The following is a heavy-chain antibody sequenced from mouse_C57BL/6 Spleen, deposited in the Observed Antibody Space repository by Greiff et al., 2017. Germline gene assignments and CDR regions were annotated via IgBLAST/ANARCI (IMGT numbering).Heavy chain of an antibody. J-gene: IGHJ2*01. CDR3: ARDWNVGYFDY. CDR2: IYPGSGNT. Sequence: VKLMESGPELVKPGASVKISCKASGYSFTSYYIHWVKQSPGQGLEWIGWIYPGSGNTKYNEKFKGKATLTADTSSSTAYMQLSSLTSEDSAVYYCARDWNVGYFDYWGQGTTLTVSS. CDR1: GYSFTSYY. V-gene: IGHV1-66*01.